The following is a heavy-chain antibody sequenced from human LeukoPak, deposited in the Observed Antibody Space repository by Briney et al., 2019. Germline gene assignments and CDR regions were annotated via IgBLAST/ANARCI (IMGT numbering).Heavy chain of an antibody. J-gene: IGHJ2*01. D-gene: IGHD2-15*01. V-gene: IGHV3-7*01. CDR1: GFTFSSYW. CDR2: IKQDGSEK. Sequence: GGSLRLSCAASGFTFSSYWMSWVRQAPGKGLEWVANIKQDGSEKYYVDSVKGRFTISRDNAKNSLYLQMNSLRAEDTAVYYCARDRVVVATTTPPYWYFDLWGRGTRVTVSS. CDR3: ARDRVVVATTTPPYWYFDL.